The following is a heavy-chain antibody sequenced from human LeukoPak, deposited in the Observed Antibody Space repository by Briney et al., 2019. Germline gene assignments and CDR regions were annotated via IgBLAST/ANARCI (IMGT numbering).Heavy chain of an antibody. CDR3: AASEYYYDSSGEPDAFDI. D-gene: IGHD3-22*01. V-gene: IGHV1-58*02. CDR2: IVVGSGNT. CDR1: GFTFTSSA. J-gene: IGHJ3*02. Sequence: GASVKVSCKASGFTFTSSAMQWVRQARGQRPEWIGWIVVGSGNTNYAQKFQERVTITRDMSTSTAYMELSSLRSEDTAVYYCAASEYYYDSSGEPDAFDIWGQGTMVTVSS.